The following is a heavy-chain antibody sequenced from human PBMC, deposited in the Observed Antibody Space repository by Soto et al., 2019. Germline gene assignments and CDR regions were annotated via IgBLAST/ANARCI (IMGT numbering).Heavy chain of an antibody. CDR3: ARVDILTVYGRMDV. CDR1: GDSIRSGNHY. Sequence: LSLTCTVSGDSIRSGNHYWSWIRQPPGKGLEWIGYIYYSGSTYYSPSLKSRVTISVDTSKNQFSLKLNSVTAADTAVYYCARVDILTVYGRMDVWGQGTTVTVSS. D-gene: IGHD3-9*01. CDR2: IYYSGST. V-gene: IGHV4-30-4*01. J-gene: IGHJ6*02.